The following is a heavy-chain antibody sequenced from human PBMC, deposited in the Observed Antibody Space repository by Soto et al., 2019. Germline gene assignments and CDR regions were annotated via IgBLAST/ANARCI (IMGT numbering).Heavy chain of an antibody. Sequence: GGSLRLSCAASAFSFTNAWMTWVRQAPDKGLEWVAVTSFDEGNKYYADSVKGRFTISRDNSKNTLFLQMNSLRVEDTAVYYCARSAPYYPLDYWGQGTLVTVS. V-gene: IGHV3-30*03. CDR1: AFSFTNAW. J-gene: IGHJ4*02. D-gene: IGHD3-10*01. CDR2: TSFDEGNK. CDR3: ARSAPYYPLDY.